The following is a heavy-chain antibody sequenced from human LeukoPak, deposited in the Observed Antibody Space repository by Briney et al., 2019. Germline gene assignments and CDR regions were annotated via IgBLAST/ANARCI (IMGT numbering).Heavy chain of an antibody. Sequence: PGGSLRLSCAASGFTFSSYSMNWVRQAPGKGLEWVSSISSSSSYIYYADSVKGRFTISRDNAKNSLYLQMNSLRAEDTAVYYCARAGRDIVLMGGAFDIWGQGTMVTVSS. J-gene: IGHJ3*02. CDR2: ISSSSSYI. D-gene: IGHD2-8*01. V-gene: IGHV3-21*01. CDR3: ARAGRDIVLMGGAFDI. CDR1: GFTFSSYS.